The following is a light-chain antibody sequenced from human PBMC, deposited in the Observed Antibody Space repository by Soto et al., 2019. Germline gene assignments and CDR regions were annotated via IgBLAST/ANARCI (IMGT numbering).Light chain of an antibody. Sequence: EIVMAQSPATLSVSPGERATLSCRASQSVSNNLAWYQQKPCQAPRLLIYGASTRATGIPVRLSGSGSGTSFTLTIGSLHSEDFAVYYCQQSNNWPFTFGQGTKLESK. CDR3: QQSNNWPFT. V-gene: IGKV3-15*01. J-gene: IGKJ2*01. CDR1: QSVSNN. CDR2: GAS.